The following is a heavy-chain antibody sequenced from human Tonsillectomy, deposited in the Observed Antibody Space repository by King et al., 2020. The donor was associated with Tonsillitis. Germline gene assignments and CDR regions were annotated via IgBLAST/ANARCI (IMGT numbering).Heavy chain of an antibody. CDR3: TRDLEADYYGSGSYPHFDY. J-gene: IGHJ4*02. CDR1: GFTFGDYA. CDR2: IRNKAYGGTT. V-gene: IGHV3-49*03. Sequence: QLVQSGGGLVQPGRSLRPSCTASGFTFGDYAMNWFRQAPGKGLEGVGFIRNKAYGGTTQCAASVKGRFTISRDDSKSIAYLQMNSLKTEDTAVYYCTRDLEADYYGSGSYPHFDYWGQGTLVTVSS. D-gene: IGHD3-10*01.